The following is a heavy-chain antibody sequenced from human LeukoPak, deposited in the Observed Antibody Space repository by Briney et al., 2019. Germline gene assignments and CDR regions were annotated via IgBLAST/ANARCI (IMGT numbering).Heavy chain of an antibody. J-gene: IGHJ3*02. Sequence: GGSLRLSCAASGFILSNYDTHWVRQITGKGLEWVSSIGTLDDTYYPASVKGRFTISKENATNSLYLQMTSLRAGDTAVYYCTRGLDGNYTRGAFDIWGQGTMVTVSS. CDR3: TRGLDGNYTRGAFDI. CDR2: IGTLDDT. D-gene: IGHD1-7*01. V-gene: IGHV3-13*01. CDR1: GFILSNYD.